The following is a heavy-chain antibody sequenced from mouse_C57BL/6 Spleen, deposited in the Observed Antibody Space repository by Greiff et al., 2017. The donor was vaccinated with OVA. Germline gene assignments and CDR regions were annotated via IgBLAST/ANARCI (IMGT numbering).Heavy chain of an antibody. V-gene: IGHV1-50*01. CDR3: ARRDYGSSYGYFDV. D-gene: IGHD1-1*01. Sequence: QVQLQQPGAELVKPGASVKLSCKASGYTFTSYWMQWVKQRPGQGLEWIGEIDPSDSYTNYNHKFKGKATLTVDTSSSTAYMQLSSLTSEDSAVYYCARRDYGSSYGYFDVWGTGTTVTVSS. J-gene: IGHJ1*03. CDR1: GYTFTSYW. CDR2: IDPSDSYT.